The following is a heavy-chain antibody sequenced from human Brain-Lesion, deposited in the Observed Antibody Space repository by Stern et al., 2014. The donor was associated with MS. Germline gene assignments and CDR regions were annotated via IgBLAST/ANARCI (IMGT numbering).Heavy chain of an antibody. D-gene: IGHD3-3*01. CDR3: ARDQRGITIFGVVTDYYYLGMDV. CDR2: LNPNPRGT. V-gene: IGHV1-2*02. CDR1: GYIFTGYY. J-gene: IGHJ6*02. Sequence: VQLVQSGAEVKKPGASVKVSCKTSGYIFTGYYIHWVRQAPGQGLEWMAWLNPNPRGTKYAKKFQGRVTMSRDTSISTAYVELSSLTSDDTAVYYCARDQRGITIFGVVTDYYYLGMDVWGQGTTVTVSS.